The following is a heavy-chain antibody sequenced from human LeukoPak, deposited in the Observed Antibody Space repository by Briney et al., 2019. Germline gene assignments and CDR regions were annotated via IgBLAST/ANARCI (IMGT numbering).Heavy chain of an antibody. CDR1: GYTFTSYD. CDR2: MNPNSGNT. J-gene: IGHJ6*02. D-gene: IGHD6-13*01. V-gene: IGHV1-18*01. Sequence: ASVKVSCKASGYTFTSYDINWVRQATGQGLEWMGWMNPNSGNTNYAQKLQGRVTMTTDTSTSTAYMELRSLRSDDTAVYYCARFYSSSWYVHYYYGMDVWGQGTTVTVSS. CDR3: ARFYSSSWYVHYYYGMDV.